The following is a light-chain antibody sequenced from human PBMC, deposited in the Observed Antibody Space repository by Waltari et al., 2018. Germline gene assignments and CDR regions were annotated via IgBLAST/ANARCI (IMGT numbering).Light chain of an antibody. J-gene: IGKJ1*01. CDR3: LQGISTPLT. Sequence: DIQMTQSPSSLSASVGDIVAITCRASQSISTYLNWYQQKPGKAPGLLIFSASHLQGGVPDRLSGSGSGTDFTLKISRVEAEDVGVYYCLQGISTPLTFGQGTKVEIK. CDR2: SAS. V-gene: IGKV1-39*01. CDR1: QSISTY.